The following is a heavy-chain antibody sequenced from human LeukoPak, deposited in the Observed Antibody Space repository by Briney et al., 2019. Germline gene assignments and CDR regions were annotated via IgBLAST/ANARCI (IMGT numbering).Heavy chain of an antibody. CDR3: ARGTNGVITDYYYYGMDV. CDR1: GYTFTSYG. J-gene: IGHJ6*02. CDR2: IIPIFGTA. D-gene: IGHD3-22*01. V-gene: IGHV1-69*13. Sequence: ASVKVSCKASGYTFTSYGISWVRQAPGQGLEWMGGIIPIFGTANYAQKFQGRVTITADESTSTAYMELSSLRSEDTAVYYCARGTNGVITDYYYYGMDVWGQGTTVTVSS.